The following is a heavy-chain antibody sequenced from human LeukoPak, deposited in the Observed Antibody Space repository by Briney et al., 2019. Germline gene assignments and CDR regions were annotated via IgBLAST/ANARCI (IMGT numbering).Heavy chain of an antibody. V-gene: IGHV3-30*02. CDR3: AKAADDFDI. CDR2: IPYDGSNK. J-gene: IGHJ3*02. Sequence: GGSLRLFCAASGFTLTGYAMHWVRQAPGKGLEWVAFIPYDGSNKYGDSMKGRFTISRDNSKNTLYLQMSSLRSEDTAVYYCAKAADDFDIWGQGTMVTVSS. CDR1: GFTLTGYA.